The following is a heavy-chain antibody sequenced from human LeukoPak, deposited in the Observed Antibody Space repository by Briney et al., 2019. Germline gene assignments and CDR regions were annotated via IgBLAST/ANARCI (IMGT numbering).Heavy chain of an antibody. CDR1: GYTLTELS. V-gene: IGHV1-24*01. D-gene: IGHD3-22*01. J-gene: IGHJ1*01. Sequence: ASVKVSCKVSGYTLTELSMHWVRQAPGKGLEWMGGFDPEDGETIYAQKFQGRVTMIEDTSTDTAYMELSSLRSEDTAVYYCATDYYDSSGYYFYFQHWGQGTLVTVSS. CDR3: ATDYYDSSGYYFYFQH. CDR2: FDPEDGET.